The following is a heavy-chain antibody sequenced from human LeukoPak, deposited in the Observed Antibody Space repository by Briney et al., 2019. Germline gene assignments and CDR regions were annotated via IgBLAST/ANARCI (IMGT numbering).Heavy chain of an antibody. CDR2: IDKKDNFYAS. J-gene: IGHJ5*02. CDR3: TRDSGTYNWLDP. Sequence: GGSLRLSCAASGFTFSGSAIHWVRQSSGKGLEWVGHIDKKDNFYASTSAASVTGRFTISRDDSKNTAYLQMNSLKTEDTALYYCTRDSGTYNWLDPWGQGTLVTVSS. V-gene: IGHV3-73*01. D-gene: IGHD1-26*01. CDR1: GFTFSGSA.